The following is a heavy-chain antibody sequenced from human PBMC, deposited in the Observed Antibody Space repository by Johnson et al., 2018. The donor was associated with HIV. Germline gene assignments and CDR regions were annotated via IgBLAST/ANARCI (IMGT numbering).Heavy chain of an antibody. CDR2: ISYDGSNK. CDR3: AIGQSGSYGAFDI. CDR1: GFTFSSYA. V-gene: IGHV3-30-3*01. J-gene: IGHJ3*02. Sequence: QVQLVESGGGVVQPGRSLRLSCAASGFTFSSYAMHWVRQAPGKGLEWVAVISYDGSNKYYADSVKGRFTISRDNSKNTLYLQMNSLRGEDTAVYYCAIGQSGSYGAFDIWGQGTMVTVSS. D-gene: IGHD1-26*01.